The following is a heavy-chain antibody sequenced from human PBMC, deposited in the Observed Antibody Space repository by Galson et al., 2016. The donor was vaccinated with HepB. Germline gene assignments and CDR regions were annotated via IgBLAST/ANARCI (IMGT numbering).Heavy chain of an antibody. Sequence: SVKVSCKASGGTFSNYAISWVRQAPGQGLEWMGGLIPSFGTSNYAQKFQGRVIINVDTSTSTGYMEMRSLRSEDTAVYYCAGDTGAMVRGVIVIPGWFDTWGQGTLVTVSS. CDR1: GGTFSNYA. CDR3: AGDTGAMVRGVIVIPGWFDT. CDR2: LIPSFGTS. V-gene: IGHV1-69*06. J-gene: IGHJ5*02. D-gene: IGHD3-10*01.